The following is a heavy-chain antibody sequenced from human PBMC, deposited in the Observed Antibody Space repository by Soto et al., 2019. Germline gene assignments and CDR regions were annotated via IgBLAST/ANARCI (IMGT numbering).Heavy chain of an antibody. Sequence: SETLSLTCTVSGASISRDSWRWIRLPPGKGLEYIGYIYYSRSTNYNPSLKSRVTISVDTSKNQFSLRLSSVTAADAAMYYCARLSVITGTTDYFDFWGQGTLVTSPQ. CDR2: IYYSRST. V-gene: IGHV4-59*01. J-gene: IGHJ4*02. CDR3: ARLSVITGTTDYFDF. CDR1: GASISRDS. D-gene: IGHD1-20*01.